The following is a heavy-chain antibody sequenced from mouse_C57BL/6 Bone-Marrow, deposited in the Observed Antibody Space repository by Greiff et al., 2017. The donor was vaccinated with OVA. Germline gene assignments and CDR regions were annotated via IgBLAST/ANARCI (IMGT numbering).Heavy chain of an antibody. D-gene: IGHD1-1*01. J-gene: IGHJ3*01. V-gene: IGHV1-76*01. CDR3: ARVGGSYYCGPFAY. CDR1: GYTFTDYY. CDR2: IYPGSGNT. Sequence: VQLQQSGAELVRPGASVKLSCTASGYTFTDYYINWVKQRPGQGLEWIARIYPGSGNTYYNEKFKGKATLTADKSSSTAYMQLSSLTSEDSAVYFCARVGGSYYCGPFAYWGQGTLVTVSA.